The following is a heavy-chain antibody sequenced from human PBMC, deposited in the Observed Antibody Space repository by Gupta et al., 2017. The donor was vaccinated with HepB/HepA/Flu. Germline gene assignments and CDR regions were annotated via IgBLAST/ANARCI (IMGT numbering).Heavy chain of an antibody. V-gene: IGHV3-21*02. D-gene: IGHD2-15*01. CDR1: GFTFSSYW. Sequence: EVQLVESGGGLVTPGGSLRLSCAVSGFTFSSYWMTWVRQAPGKGLEWVSSISSSGRHIYYADSMRGRFTISRDNAKNSLYLQMSSLRAEDTAVYYCARDLADITLLGAGMDIWGEGTTVTVSS. J-gene: IGHJ6*03. CDR3: ARDLADITLLGAGMDI. CDR2: ISSSGRHI.